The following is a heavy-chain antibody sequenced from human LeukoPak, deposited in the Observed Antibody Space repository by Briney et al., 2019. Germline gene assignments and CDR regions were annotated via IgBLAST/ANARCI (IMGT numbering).Heavy chain of an antibody. D-gene: IGHD2-2*03. CDR3: ARDGYCTSTSCYSH. V-gene: IGHV1-2*02. CDR2: INPNSGGT. Sequence: ASVKVSCKASGYTFSDYYIHWVRQAPGQGLEWMGWINPNSGGTNYAQKFQGRVTLTRDTSISTAYMELSRLTSDDTAVYYCARDGYCTSTSCYSHWGQGTLVTVSS. J-gene: IGHJ4*02. CDR1: GYTFSDYY.